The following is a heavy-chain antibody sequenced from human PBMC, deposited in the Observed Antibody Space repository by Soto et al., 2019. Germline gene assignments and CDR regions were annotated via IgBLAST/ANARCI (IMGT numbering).Heavy chain of an antibody. Sequence: ASVKVSCKASGYTFTSYGISWVRQAPGQRLEWMGWISAYNGNTNYAQKLQGRVTMTTDTSTSTAYMELRSLRSDDTAVYYCARVGAYYYDSSGYNGAMTYWGQGTLVTVSS. CDR2: ISAYNGNT. J-gene: IGHJ4*02. CDR3: ARVGAYYYDSSGYNGAMTY. D-gene: IGHD3-22*01. CDR1: GYTFTSYG. V-gene: IGHV1-18*04.